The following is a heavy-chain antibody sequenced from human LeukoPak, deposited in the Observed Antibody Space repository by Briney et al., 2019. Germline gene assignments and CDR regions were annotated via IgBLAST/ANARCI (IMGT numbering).Heavy chain of an antibody. CDR2: ISSSSSYI. V-gene: IGHV3-21*01. Sequence: SGGSLRLSCAASGFTFSSYSMNWVRQAPGKGLEWVSYISSSSSYIYYADSVKGRFTISRDNAKNSLYLQMNSLRAEDTAVYYCAREREHGAAAETFDNCGQGTLVTVSS. D-gene: IGHD6-13*01. CDR1: GFTFSSYS. J-gene: IGHJ4*02. CDR3: AREREHGAAAETFDN.